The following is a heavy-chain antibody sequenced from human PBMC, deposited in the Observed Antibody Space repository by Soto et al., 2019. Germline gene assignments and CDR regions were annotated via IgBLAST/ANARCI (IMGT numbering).Heavy chain of an antibody. J-gene: IGHJ4*02. CDR3: ARATF. V-gene: IGHV3-7*01. Sequence: EVQLVESGGGLVQPGGSLALSCEASGFTFSRDWMSWVRQAPGKGLEWVANINPDGNEKDYVGSVKGRFTISRDNAKNSLYLQMNSLRAEDTAVYYCARATFWGQGALVVVSS. CDR2: INPDGNEK. CDR1: GFTFSRDW.